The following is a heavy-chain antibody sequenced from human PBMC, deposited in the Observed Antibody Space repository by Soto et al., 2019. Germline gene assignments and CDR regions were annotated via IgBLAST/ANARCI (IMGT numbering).Heavy chain of an antibody. CDR2: VWNDGSSK. V-gene: IGHV3-33*01. CDR3: ARELLGVRGAWPEPYYYDSSGYYDY. Sequence: QVQLVESGGGVVQPGRSLRLSCAASEFSFNVFVMHWVRQAPGKGLEWVAVVWNDGSSKDYADSVKGRFTISRDNSKNMLYLQMNSLRADDTAIYYCARELLGVRGAWPEPYYYDSSGYYDYWGQGTLVTVSS. J-gene: IGHJ4*02. CDR1: EFSFNVFV. D-gene: IGHD3-22*01.